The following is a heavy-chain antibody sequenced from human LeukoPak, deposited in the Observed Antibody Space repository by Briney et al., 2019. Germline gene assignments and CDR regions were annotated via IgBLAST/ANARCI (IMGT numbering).Heavy chain of an antibody. CDR3: ARDNGEQQLDY. D-gene: IGHD6-13*01. CDR2: TIPILGIA. Sequence: SVKVSCKASGGTFSSYAISWVRQAPGQGLEWMGRTIPILGIANYAQKFQGRVTITADKSTSTAYMELSSLRSEDTAVYYCARDNGEQQLDYWGQGTLVTVSS. J-gene: IGHJ4*02. CDR1: GGTFSSYA. V-gene: IGHV1-69*04.